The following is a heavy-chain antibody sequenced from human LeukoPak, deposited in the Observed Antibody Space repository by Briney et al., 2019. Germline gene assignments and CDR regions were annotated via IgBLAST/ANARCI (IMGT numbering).Heavy chain of an antibody. CDR2: IYSSGST. D-gene: IGHD3-16*01. CDR3: ARELSRWGDHRGIDH. CDR1: GGSLSSGGYY. Sequence: SETLSLTCTVSGGSLSSGGYYWSWLRQHPGTGREWVGYIYSSGSTSYNPSLKSRVTISVDTSKNQFSLKLSSVTAADTAVYYCARELSRWGDHRGIDHWGQGTLVTVSS. V-gene: IGHV4-31*03. J-gene: IGHJ5*02.